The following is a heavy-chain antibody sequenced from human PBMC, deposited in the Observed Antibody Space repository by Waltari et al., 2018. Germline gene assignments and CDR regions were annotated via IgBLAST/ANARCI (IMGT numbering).Heavy chain of an antibody. CDR1: GYTFTSYY. Sequence: QVQLVQSGAEVKKPGASVKVSCKASGYTFTSYYMHWVRQAPGQGLGWMGIINPSGGSTSYAQKFQGRVTMTRDTSTSTVYMELSSLRSEDTAVYYCARDRGGYCSGGSCYSLAFDIWGQGTMVTVSS. CDR2: INPSGGST. V-gene: IGHV1-46*01. D-gene: IGHD2-15*01. CDR3: ARDRGGYCSGGSCYSLAFDI. J-gene: IGHJ3*02.